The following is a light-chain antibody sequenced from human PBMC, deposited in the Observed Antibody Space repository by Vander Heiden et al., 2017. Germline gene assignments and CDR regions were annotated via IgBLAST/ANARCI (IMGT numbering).Light chain of an antibody. V-gene: IGKV2-30*01. Sequence: VMLDQSPLSRPVTLGQPASISCRARESLGYSAGKTYLIWFQQRPGQSPRRLIYMVSNRDSGVPDRLSGSGSGADFTLKISRVEAEDAGIYYCMQGTHWPYTFGQGTELEIK. CDR2: MVS. J-gene: IGKJ2*01. CDR3: MQGTHWPYT. CDR1: ESLGYSAGKTY.